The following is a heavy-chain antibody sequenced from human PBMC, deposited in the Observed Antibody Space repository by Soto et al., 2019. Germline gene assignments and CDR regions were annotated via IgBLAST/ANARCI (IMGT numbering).Heavy chain of an antibody. J-gene: IGHJ6*02. D-gene: IGHD6-13*01. CDR2: IIPIFGTA. Sequence: ASVKVSCKASGGTFSSYAISWVRQAPGQGLEWMGGIIPIFGTANYAQKFQGRVTITADESTSTAYMELSSLRSEDTAVYYCARDPAAAGPIYYGMDVWGQGTTVTVSS. CDR3: ARDPAAAGPIYYGMDV. CDR1: GGTFSSYA. V-gene: IGHV1-69*13.